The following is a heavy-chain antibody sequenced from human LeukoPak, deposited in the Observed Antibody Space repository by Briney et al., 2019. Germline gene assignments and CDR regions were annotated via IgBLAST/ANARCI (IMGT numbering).Heavy chain of an antibody. J-gene: IGHJ3*02. CDR2: ISAYNGNT. D-gene: IGHD3-10*01. V-gene: IGHV1-18*01. Sequence: ASVKVSCKASGYTFTSYGISWVRQAPGQGLEWMGWISAYNGNTNYAQKLQGRVTMTTDTSTSTAYMELRSLRSDDTAVYYCASNYYGSGSYFARPYDAFDIWGQGTMVTVSS. CDR3: ASNYYGSGSYFARPYDAFDI. CDR1: GYTFTSYG.